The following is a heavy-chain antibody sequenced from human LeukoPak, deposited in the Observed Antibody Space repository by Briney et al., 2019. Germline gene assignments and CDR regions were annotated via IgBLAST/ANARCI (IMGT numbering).Heavy chain of an antibody. V-gene: IGHV4-4*07. J-gene: IGHJ6*02. CDR2: IDASGTT. CDR1: GASISTFF. CDR3: ARLRPPMNYGMDV. Sequence: PSETLSLTCSVSGASISTFFWSWVRQPAGEGLEGIGRIDASGTTYYNPSLKRRVAVSLDTSNNQVYLELRSVTAADSAVYYCARLRPPMNYGMDVWGLGTTVTVSS.